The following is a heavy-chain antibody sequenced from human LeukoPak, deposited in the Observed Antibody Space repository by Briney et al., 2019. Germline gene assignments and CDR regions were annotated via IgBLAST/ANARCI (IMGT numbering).Heavy chain of an antibody. D-gene: IGHD2-2*01. V-gene: IGHV4-39*01. CDR3: ARHRDCSTTTCSVKWGFDY. CDR1: GDSISSYNYF. J-gene: IGHJ4*02. Sequence: KPSETLSLTCTVSGDSISSYNYFWVWIRPPPGKDLVWIVTIYYTGSAFYGPSLNSRVNISVARSKNQFSLRLSSVTAADTAVYYCARHRDCSTTTCSVKWGFDYWGQGTLVTVSS. CDR2: IYYTGSA.